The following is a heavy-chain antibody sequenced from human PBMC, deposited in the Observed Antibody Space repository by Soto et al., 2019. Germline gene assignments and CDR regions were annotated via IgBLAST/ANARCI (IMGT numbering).Heavy chain of an antibody. V-gene: IGHV1-69*06. J-gene: IGHJ4*02. CDR2: IIPIYASP. CDR3: AVPVTGSRSPLAH. Sequence: QVQLVQSGAEVKKPGSSVKVSCKASGGTFSSNAISWVRQAPGQGLEWMGGIIPIYASPNYAQNFQGRVTVTAHKATITAYLELSRLKFADSAIYACAVPVTGSRSPLAHWGRGTLVIVSS. D-gene: IGHD3-9*01. CDR1: GGTFSSNA.